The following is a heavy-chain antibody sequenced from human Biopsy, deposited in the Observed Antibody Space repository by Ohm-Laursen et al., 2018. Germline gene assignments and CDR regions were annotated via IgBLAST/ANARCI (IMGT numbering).Heavy chain of an antibody. CDR2: IRSKAKSYAT. J-gene: IGHJ4*02. Sequence: SLRLSCSASGFTFSASAVHWVRQASGKGLEWVGRIRSKAKSYATAYAASVTGGFTISRDDSKNTTYLQMKSLKTEDTAVYYCTLEGAGFDNWGQGTLVTVSS. D-gene: IGHD3-10*01. CDR1: GFTFSASA. CDR3: TLEGAGFDN. V-gene: IGHV3-73*01.